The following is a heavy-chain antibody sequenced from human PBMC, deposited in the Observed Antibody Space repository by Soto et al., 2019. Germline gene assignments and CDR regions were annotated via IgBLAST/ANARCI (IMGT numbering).Heavy chain of an antibody. CDR2: FDPEDGET. J-gene: IGHJ4*02. CDR1: GYHLTELS. CDR3: ATNGPGGYQEYYFDY. Sequence: ASVKVSCKVSGYHLTELSMHWVRQAPGKGLEWMGGFDPEDGETIYAQKVQGRVTMTEDTSTDTAYMELSSMQSEDMAVDYCATNGPGGYQEYYFDYWGKGTLVTASS. V-gene: IGHV1-24*01. D-gene: IGHD6-13*01.